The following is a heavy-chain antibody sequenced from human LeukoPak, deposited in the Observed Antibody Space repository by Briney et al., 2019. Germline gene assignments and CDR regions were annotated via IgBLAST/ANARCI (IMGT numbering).Heavy chain of an antibody. CDR2: TYYRSKWYN. Sequence: SQTLSLTCAISGDSVSSNIAAWNWIRQSPSRGIEWLGWTYYRSKWYNDYAVSVKSRITINPDTSKNQFSLQLNSLTPEDTAVYYCARLSAWKWWDFDYWGQGTLVTVSS. CDR1: GDSVSSNIAA. CDR3: ARLSAWKWWDFDY. J-gene: IGHJ4*02. V-gene: IGHV6-1*01. D-gene: IGHD2-8*01.